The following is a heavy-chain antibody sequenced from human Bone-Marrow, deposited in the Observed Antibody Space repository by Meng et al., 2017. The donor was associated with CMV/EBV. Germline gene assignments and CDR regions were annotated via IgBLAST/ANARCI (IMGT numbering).Heavy chain of an antibody. Sequence: GSLRLFYTVSGGSISSHYWSWIRQPPGKGLEWIGYIYYSGSTNSNPSLKSRVTISVDTSKNQFSLKLSSVTAADTAVYYCARVYVGDYDFWSGYWDYYVDYWGQGTLVTVSS. CDR2: IYYSGST. D-gene: IGHD3-3*01. V-gene: IGHV4-59*11. J-gene: IGHJ4*02. CDR1: GGSISSHY. CDR3: ARVYVGDYDFWSGYWDYYVDY.